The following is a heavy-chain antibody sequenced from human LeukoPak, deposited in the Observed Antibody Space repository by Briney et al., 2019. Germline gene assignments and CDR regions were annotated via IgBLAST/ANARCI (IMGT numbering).Heavy chain of an antibody. CDR1: GGSFSGHY. Sequence: PSETLSLTCAVSGGSFSGHYWSWIRQSPGEGLEWIGEIDHSGNTNYNPSLKGRLTISVDTSKSQFSLRLSSVTAADTAVYYCARGRAAAGYYWGQGTLVTVSS. J-gene: IGHJ4*02. D-gene: IGHD6-13*01. CDR3: ARGRAAAGYY. V-gene: IGHV4-34*01. CDR2: IDHSGNT.